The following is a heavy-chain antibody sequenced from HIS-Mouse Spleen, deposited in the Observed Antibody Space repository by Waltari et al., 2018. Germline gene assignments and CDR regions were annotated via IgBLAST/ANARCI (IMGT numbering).Heavy chain of an antibody. Sequence: QVQLQESGPGLVKPSETLSLTCSVSVVSISSYYCSWIRQPAGKGLEWIGRIYTSGSTNYNPALKSRVTMSVDTSKNQCSLKLSSVTAADTAVYYCARVAAAGIDYWGQGTLVTVSS. CDR3: ARVAAAGIDY. CDR1: VVSISSYY. CDR2: IYTSGST. J-gene: IGHJ4*02. V-gene: IGHV4-4*07. D-gene: IGHD6-13*01.